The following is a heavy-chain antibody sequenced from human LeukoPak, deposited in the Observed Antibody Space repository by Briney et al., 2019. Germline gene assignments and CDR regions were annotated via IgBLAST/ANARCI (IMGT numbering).Heavy chain of an antibody. D-gene: IGHD1-26*01. Sequence: GGSLRLSCVASGLSVSSNYMAWVRQTPGKGLEWISAISGSGESTYHADSVKGRFTISRDNSENTLSLQMNSLRAEDTAVYYCVKRSPSGTFYFDYWGQGTLVTVSS. CDR1: GLSVSSNY. CDR2: ISGSGEST. CDR3: VKRSPSGTFYFDY. J-gene: IGHJ4*02. V-gene: IGHV3-23*01.